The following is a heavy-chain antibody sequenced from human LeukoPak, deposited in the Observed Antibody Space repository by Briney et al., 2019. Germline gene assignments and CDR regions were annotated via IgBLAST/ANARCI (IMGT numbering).Heavy chain of an antibody. D-gene: IGHD2-2*01. Sequence: SETLSLTCAVYGGSFSGYSWSWIRQPPGKGLEWIGEVTHTGGTNYNPSLKSRVTISVDTSKNQFSLKLSFVTAADTAVYYCARFPLGYCSSTSCYANYYYYYGMDVWGQGNTVTVSS. J-gene: IGHJ6*02. CDR3: ARFPLGYCSSTSCYANYYYYYGMDV. CDR1: GGSFSGYS. CDR2: VTHTGGT. V-gene: IGHV4-34*01.